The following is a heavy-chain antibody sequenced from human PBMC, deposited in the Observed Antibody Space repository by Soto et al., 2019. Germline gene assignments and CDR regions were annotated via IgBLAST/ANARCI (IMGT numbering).Heavy chain of an antibody. V-gene: IGHV2-5*02. Sequence: SGPTLVKPTQTRTLACTFSGVSLSTTGVGVGWIRQPPGKALEWLALIYWDDDKRYSPSLKSRLTITTDTSKNQVVLTMTNMDPVDTATYYCVQSRCGGDCLQSYSSHSYYGLDVWGQGT. CDR2: IYWDDDK. CDR1: GVSLSTTGVG. J-gene: IGHJ6*02. CDR3: VQSRCGGDCLQSYSSHSYYGLDV. D-gene: IGHD2-21*02.